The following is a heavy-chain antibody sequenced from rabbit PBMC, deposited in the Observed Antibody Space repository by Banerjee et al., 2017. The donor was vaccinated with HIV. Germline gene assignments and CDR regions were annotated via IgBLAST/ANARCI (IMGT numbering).Heavy chain of an antibody. D-gene: IGHD3-1*01. V-gene: IGHV1S40*01. CDR2: IYAGDGST. J-gene: IGHJ3*01. Sequence: QSLEESGGDLVKPEGSLTLTCTASGFSFSSSYYMCWVRQAPGKGLDLIGCIYAGDGSTDYTNWVNGRFTISKTSSTVDLKMTSLTAADTATYFCARDKELAIWGYEFDLWGQGTLVTVS. CDR1: GFSFSSSYY. CDR3: ARDKELAIWGYEFDL.